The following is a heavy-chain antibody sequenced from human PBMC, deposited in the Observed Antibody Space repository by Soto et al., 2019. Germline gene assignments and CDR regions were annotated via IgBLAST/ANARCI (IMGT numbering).Heavy chain of an antibody. J-gene: IGHJ5*02. D-gene: IGHD6-13*01. CDR2: IYTSGST. CDR1: SPSVSRFD. V-gene: IGHV4-4*07. CDR3: ARGSKGSWYGRNWFDP. Sequence: SRTGSPASPSVSRFDLGSVFTTGRKGLEWIGRIYTSGSTNYNPSLKSRVTMSVDTSKNQFSLKLSSVTAADTAVYDGARGSKGSWYGRNWFDPWGQPTMLTFS.